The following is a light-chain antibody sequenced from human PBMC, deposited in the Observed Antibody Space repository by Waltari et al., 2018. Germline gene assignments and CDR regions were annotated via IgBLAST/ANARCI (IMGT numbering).Light chain of an antibody. J-gene: IGKJ2*01. Sequence: DIQMTQSPSSLSASVGDRVTITCRASQSISSYLNWDQQKPGKAPKLLIYAASSLQRGVPSRFSGSGSGTDFTLTISSLQPEDFATYYCQQSYSTVYTFGQGTKLEIK. CDR2: AAS. CDR3: QQSYSTVYT. V-gene: IGKV1-39*01. CDR1: QSISSY.